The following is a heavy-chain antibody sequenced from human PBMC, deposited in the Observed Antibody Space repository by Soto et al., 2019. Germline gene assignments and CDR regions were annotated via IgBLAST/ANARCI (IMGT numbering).Heavy chain of an antibody. D-gene: IGHD4-17*01. J-gene: IGHJ6*02. V-gene: IGHV3-30-3*01. CDR2: ISYDGSNK. Sequence: QVQLVESGGGVVQPGRSLRLPCAAPGFPFGSFAMHGVRQAPAKGLGWGAVISYDGSNKYYADSVKGRFTISRDNSKNTLYLQMNSLRAEDTAVYYCARDPRLVDYVYYYGMDVWGQGTTVTVSS. CDR3: ARDPRLVDYVYYYGMDV. CDR1: GFPFGSFA.